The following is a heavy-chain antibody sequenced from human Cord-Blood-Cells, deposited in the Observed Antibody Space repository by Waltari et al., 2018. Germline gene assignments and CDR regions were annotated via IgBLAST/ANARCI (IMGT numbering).Heavy chain of an antibody. V-gene: IGHV1-2*02. Sequence: QVQLVQSGAEVKKPGASVKVSCKASGYTFTGYYMHWVRQAPGQGLEGMGGINPNRGGTNYAQKFQGRVTMTRDTSISTAYMELSRLRSDDTAVYYCARGPYGHHDYWGQGTLVTVSS. CDR3: ARGPYGHHDY. J-gene: IGHJ4*02. CDR2: INPNRGGT. CDR1: GYTFTGYY. D-gene: IGHD3-10*01.